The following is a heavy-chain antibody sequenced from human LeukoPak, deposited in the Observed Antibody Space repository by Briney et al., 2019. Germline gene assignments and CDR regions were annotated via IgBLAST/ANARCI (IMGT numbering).Heavy chain of an antibody. J-gene: IGHJ4*02. D-gene: IGHD5-18*01. CDR3: ARLQTPEYFSSYGHIIDY. CDR1: GYTFTSYG. Sequence: ASVKVSCKASGYTFTSYGISWVRQAPGQGLEWMGWISAYNGNTNYAQKLQGRVTMTRNTSISTAYMELSSLRSEDTAVYYCARLQTPEYFSSYGHIIDYWGQGTLVTVSS. V-gene: IGHV1-18*01. CDR2: ISAYNGNT.